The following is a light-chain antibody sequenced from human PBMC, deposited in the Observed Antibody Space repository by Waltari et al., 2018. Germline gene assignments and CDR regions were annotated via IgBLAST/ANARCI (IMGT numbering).Light chain of an antibody. CDR1: QSLVPVDGNTY. Sequence: EVVMTQSPVSLSVTLGQAASISCKSSQSLVPVDGNTYLNWFHQRPGQSPRRLIYWVFNRDSGVPDRSSGSGSGTDFTLRISRVEAEDVGVYYCMQGTRWPYTFGQGTQLDIK. CDR3: MQGTRWPYT. J-gene: IGKJ2*01. V-gene: IGKV2-30*02. CDR2: WVF.